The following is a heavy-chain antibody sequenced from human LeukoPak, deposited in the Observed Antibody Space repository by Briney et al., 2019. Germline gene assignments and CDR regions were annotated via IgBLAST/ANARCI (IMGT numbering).Heavy chain of an antibody. V-gene: IGHV3-43*02. Sequence: VGSLRLSCAASGFTFDDNVMHWVRQPPGKGLEWISLITDDGGATYYADSVMGRFTISRDNSKKSLYLQMNRLRTEDTAFYYCARGLGDYYYYYGMDLWGPGTTVTVSS. J-gene: IGHJ6*02. D-gene: IGHD3-16*01. CDR3: ARGLGDYYYYYGMDL. CDR2: ITDDGGAT. CDR1: GFTFDDNV.